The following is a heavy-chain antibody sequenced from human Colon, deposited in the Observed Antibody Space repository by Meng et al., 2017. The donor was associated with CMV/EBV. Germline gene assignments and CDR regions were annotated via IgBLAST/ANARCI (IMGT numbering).Heavy chain of an antibody. J-gene: IGHJ4*02. CDR1: GFAFSDYA. D-gene: IGHD2-15*01. CDR3: AKIRKGGFCTGGSCFEI. CDR2: ISDSGYT. Sequence: GESLKISCAASGFAFSDYAMTWVRQAPGKGLEWVSFISDSGYTNYGDPVKGRFTISRDDSKKTVFLQMNSLRGDDTGIYYCAKIRKGGFCTGGSCFEIWGQGTLVTVSS. V-gene: IGHV3-23*01.